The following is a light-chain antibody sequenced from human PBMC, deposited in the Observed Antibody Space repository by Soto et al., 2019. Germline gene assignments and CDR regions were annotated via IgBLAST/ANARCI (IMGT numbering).Light chain of an antibody. V-gene: IGKV3-20*01. CDR3: QQYGTSPIT. CDR2: GAS. CDR1: QNVSSY. Sequence: ENVLTQSPGTLSLSPGERATLSCRASQNVSSYLTWYQQRPSQAPRLLISGASRRATGILDMFSGSGSGTNFTLTICRLEPEDFALYYCQQYGTSPITFGQGTRREIK. J-gene: IGKJ5*01.